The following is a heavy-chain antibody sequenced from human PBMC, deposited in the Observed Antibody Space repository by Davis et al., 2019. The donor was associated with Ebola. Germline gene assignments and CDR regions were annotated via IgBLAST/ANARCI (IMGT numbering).Heavy chain of an antibody. CDR3: ARPGEQLVRLIPYYFDC. D-gene: IGHD6-6*01. CDR1: GFTFSRYW. J-gene: IGHJ4*02. Sequence: PGGSLRLSCAVSGFTFSRYWMHWVRQAPGKGLVWVSRINTEGNSTDYADSVKGRFTISRDNAKNSLYLQMNSLRAEDTAVYYCARPGEQLVRLIPYYFDCWGQGTLVTVSS. V-gene: IGHV3-74*01. CDR2: INTEGNST.